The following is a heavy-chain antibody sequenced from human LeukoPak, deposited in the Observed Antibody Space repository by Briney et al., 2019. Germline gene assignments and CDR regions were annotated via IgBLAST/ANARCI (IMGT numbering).Heavy chain of an antibody. CDR3: ARVDQLDAFDI. V-gene: IGHV1-2*02. CDR1: GYTFTSYG. CDR2: INPNSGGT. D-gene: IGHD2-2*01. J-gene: IGHJ3*02. Sequence: GASVKVSCKASGYTFTSYGISWVRQAPGQGLEWMGWINPNSGGTNYAQKFQGRVTMTRDTSISTAYMELSRLRSDDTAVYYCARVDQLDAFDIWGQGTMVTVSS.